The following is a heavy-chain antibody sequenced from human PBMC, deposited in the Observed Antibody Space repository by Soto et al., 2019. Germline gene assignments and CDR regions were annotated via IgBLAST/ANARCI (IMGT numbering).Heavy chain of an antibody. V-gene: IGHV4-30-2*01. CDR3: ASVPGY. J-gene: IGHJ4*02. Sequence: QLQLQESGSGLVKPSQTLSLTCSVSGGSISSGGSSWSWIRQPPGKGLEWIGYIYHSGRTYYNPPLKWRFHVSVDGLKNQFYRKRISVTAADAAVYCGASVPGYWGQGTLDTVSS. CDR1: GGSISSGGSS. CDR2: IYHSGRT. D-gene: IGHD2-2*01.